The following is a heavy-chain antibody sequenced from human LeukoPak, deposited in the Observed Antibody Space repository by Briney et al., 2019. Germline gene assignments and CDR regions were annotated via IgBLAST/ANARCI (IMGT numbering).Heavy chain of an antibody. CDR3: ARTARDGYTVDY. Sequence: SGPTLVNSTQTLTLTSTFSGFSLSTRGMRVSWIRQPPGKALEWLARIDWDDDKFYSTSLKTRHTISKDTSKTQVVLTMTNMDPVDTATYYCARTARDGYTVDYWGQGTLVTVSS. J-gene: IGHJ4*02. CDR2: IDWDDDK. D-gene: IGHD5-24*01. CDR1: GFSLSTRGMR. V-gene: IGHV2-70*04.